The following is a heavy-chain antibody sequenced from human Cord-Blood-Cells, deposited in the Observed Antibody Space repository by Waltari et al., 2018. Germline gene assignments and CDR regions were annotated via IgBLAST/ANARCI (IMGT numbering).Heavy chain of an antibody. J-gene: IGHJ4*02. V-gene: IGHV4-39*01. CDR2: IYYSGST. CDR3: ASAVRGGYDY. D-gene: IGHD3-10*01. CDR1: GGSISSSSYY. Sequence: QLQLQESGPGLVKPSETLSLTCTVYGGSISSSSYYWVWIRQPPGKGLEWIGSIYYSGSTYYNPSPKSRVTISVDTSKNQFSLRLSSVTAADTAVYYCASAVRGGYDYWGQGTLVTVSS.